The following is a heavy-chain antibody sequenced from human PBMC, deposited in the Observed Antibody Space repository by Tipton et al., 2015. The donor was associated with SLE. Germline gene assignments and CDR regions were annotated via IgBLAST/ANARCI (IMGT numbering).Heavy chain of an antibody. D-gene: IGHD1-26*01. CDR1: GGSISSSSYY. J-gene: IGHJ3*02. V-gene: IGHV4-39*07. CDR3: ARQRRVGATLIDAFDI. CDR2: IYYSGST. Sequence: TLSLTCTVSGGSISSSSYYWGWIRQPPGKGLEWIGSIYYSGSTYYNPSLKSRVTISVDTSKNQFSLKLSSVTAADTAVHYCARQRRVGATLIDAFDIWGQGTMVTVSS.